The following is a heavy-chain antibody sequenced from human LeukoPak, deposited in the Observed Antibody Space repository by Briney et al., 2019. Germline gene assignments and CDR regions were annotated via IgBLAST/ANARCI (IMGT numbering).Heavy chain of an antibody. CDR1: GYTFTGYY. CDR2: INPNSGGT. V-gene: IGHV1-2*02. D-gene: IGHD6-6*01. J-gene: IGHJ4*02. CDR3: AREAGPRRSSIFDY. Sequence: GASVKVSCKASGYTFTGYYMHWVRQAPGQGLEWMGWINPNSGGTNYAQKFQGRVTMTRDTSISTAYMELSRLRSDDTAVYYCAREAGPRRSSIFDYWGQGTLVTVSS.